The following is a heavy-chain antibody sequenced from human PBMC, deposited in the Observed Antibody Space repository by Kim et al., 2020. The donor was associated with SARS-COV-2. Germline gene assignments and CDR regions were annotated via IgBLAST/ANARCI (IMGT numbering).Heavy chain of an antibody. Sequence: PSLKSRLTITKDTSKNQVVLTMTNMDPVDTATYYCAHSLSGYDYPPYFDYWGQGTLVTVSS. J-gene: IGHJ4*02. CDR3: AHSLSGYDYPPYFDY. V-gene: IGHV2-5*01. D-gene: IGHD5-12*01.